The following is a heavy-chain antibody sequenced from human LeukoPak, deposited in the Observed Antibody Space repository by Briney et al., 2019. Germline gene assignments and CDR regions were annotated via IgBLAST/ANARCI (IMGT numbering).Heavy chain of an antibody. CDR3: AKGIYSYGSPFDY. CDR2: INADEDRA. J-gene: IGHJ4*02. D-gene: IGHD5-18*01. V-gene: IGHV3-74*01. CDR1: GFTFSDYW. Sequence: GRSLRLSCAASGFTFSDYWMHWVRQAPGKGLVWVSHINADEDRAAYADSVKGRFTISRDNARNTLYLQMNSLRAEDTAVYYCAKGIYSYGSPFDYWGQGTLVTVSS.